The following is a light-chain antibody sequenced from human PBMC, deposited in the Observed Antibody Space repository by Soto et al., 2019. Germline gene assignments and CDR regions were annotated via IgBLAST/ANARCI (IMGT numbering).Light chain of an antibody. Sequence: QSVLTQPPSASGSPGQAVTISCTGTSSDVGGYNYVSWYQQHPVKAPKLMIYDVSKRPSGVPHRFSGSKSGNTASLTVSGLQAEDEAEYYCSSYAGSHTLFVFGTGTKLTVL. CDR1: SSDVGGYNY. J-gene: IGLJ1*01. CDR3: SSYAGSHTLFV. CDR2: DVS. V-gene: IGLV2-8*01.